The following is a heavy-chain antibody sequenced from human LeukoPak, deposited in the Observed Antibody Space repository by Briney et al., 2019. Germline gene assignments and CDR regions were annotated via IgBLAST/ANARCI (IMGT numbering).Heavy chain of an antibody. Sequence: SETLSLTCTVSGGSISSYYWSWIRQPPGKGLEWIGYIYTSGSTNYNPSLKSRVTISVDTSKNQFSLKLSSVTAADTAVYYCARGYYDFWSDYNWFDPWSQGTLVTVSS. J-gene: IGHJ5*02. D-gene: IGHD3-3*01. CDR3: ARGYYDFWSDYNWFDP. CDR2: IYTSGST. V-gene: IGHV4-4*09. CDR1: GGSISSYY.